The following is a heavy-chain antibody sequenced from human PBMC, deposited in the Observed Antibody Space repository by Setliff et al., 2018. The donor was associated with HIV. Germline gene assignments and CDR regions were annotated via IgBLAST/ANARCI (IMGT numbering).Heavy chain of an antibody. CDR1: GGSIGSYC. CDR3: ARVGWDYYDSSGVGEFDY. J-gene: IGHJ4*02. V-gene: IGHV4-59*08. Sequence: SETLSLTCTVSGGSIGSYCWSWIRQPPGKGLEWIGTICYSATTNYNPSLKNRVAISVDTSKNQFSLKLSSVTAADTAVYYCARVGWDYYDSSGVGEFDYWGQGTLVTVSS. D-gene: IGHD3-22*01. CDR2: ICYSATT.